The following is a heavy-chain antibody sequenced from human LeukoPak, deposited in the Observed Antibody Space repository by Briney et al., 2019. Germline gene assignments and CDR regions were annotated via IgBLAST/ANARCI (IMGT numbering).Heavy chain of an antibody. CDR2: IYYSGST. CDR3: AAISTSGSRRGSFDY. J-gene: IGHJ4*02. V-gene: IGHV4-39*01. Sequence: SETLSLTCTVSRGSISTSTYYWAWIRQPPGKGLEWIGSIYYSGSTYYNPPLKSRITISVDTSKNQFSLKLSSMTAADTAVYYCAAISTSGSRRGSFDYWGQGTLVTVSS. D-gene: IGHD1-26*01. CDR1: RGSISTSTYY.